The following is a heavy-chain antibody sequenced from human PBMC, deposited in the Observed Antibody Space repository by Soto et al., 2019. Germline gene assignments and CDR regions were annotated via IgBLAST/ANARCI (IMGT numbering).Heavy chain of an antibody. D-gene: IGHD3-22*01. J-gene: IGHJ6*02. Sequence: PGGSLRLSCAASGFTFSDYYMSWIRQAPGKGLEWVSYISSSGSTIYYADSVKGRFTISRDNAKNSLYLQMNSLRAEDTAVYYCARDLDYYDSSGYHPYYAMDVWGQGPTVTVSS. CDR2: ISSSGSTI. V-gene: IGHV3-11*01. CDR1: GFTFSDYY. CDR3: ARDLDYYDSSGYHPYYAMDV.